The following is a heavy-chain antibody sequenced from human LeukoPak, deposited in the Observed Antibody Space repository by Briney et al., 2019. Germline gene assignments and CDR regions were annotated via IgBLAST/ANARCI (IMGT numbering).Heavy chain of an antibody. J-gene: IGHJ4*02. CDR2: IKQDGSEK. CDR3: ARFGDYGRFPDY. V-gene: IGHV3-7*01. D-gene: IGHD4-17*01. Sequence: GGSLRLSCAASGFTFSSYRMSWVREAPGKGLEGVANIKQDGSEKYYVDSVKGRFTISRDNAENSLYLQMNSLRAEDTAVCYCARFGDYGRFPDYWGQGTLVTVSS. CDR1: GFTFSSYR.